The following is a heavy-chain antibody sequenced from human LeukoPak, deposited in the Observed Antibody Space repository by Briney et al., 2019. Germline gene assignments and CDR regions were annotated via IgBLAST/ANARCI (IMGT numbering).Heavy chain of an antibody. V-gene: IGHV3-21*01. J-gene: IGHJ4*02. D-gene: IGHD3-22*01. CDR2: ISSSSSYI. Sequence: GGSLRLSCAASGFTFSSYSMNWVRQAPGKGLEWVSSISSSSSYIYYADSVKGRFTISRDNAKNSLYLQMNSLRAEDTAVYYCARGPYYYDSSGYYPGYWGQGTLVTVSS. CDR1: GFTFSSYS. CDR3: ARGPYYYDSSGYYPGY.